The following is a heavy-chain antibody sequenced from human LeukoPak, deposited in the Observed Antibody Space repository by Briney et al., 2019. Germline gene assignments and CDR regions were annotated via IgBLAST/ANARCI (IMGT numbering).Heavy chain of an antibody. CDR2: IYYSGST. J-gene: IGHJ5*02. Sequence: SETLSLTCTVSGGSISSYYWSWIRQPPGKGLEWIGYIYYSGSTNYNPSLKSRVTISVDTSKNQFSLKLCSVTAADTAVYYCARMYYDILTGSNWFDPWGQGTLVTVSS. CDR3: ARMYYDILTGSNWFDP. V-gene: IGHV4-59*01. CDR1: GGSISSYY. D-gene: IGHD3-9*01.